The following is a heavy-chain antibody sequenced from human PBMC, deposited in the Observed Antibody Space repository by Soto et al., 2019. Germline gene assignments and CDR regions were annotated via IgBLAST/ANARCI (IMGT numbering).Heavy chain of an antibody. D-gene: IGHD2-21*01. J-gene: IGHJ6*03. CDR2: FDPEDGET. Sequence: ASVKVSCKVSGYTLTELSMHWVRQAPGKGLEWMGGFDPEDGETIYAQKFQGRVTMTEDTSTDTAYMELSSLRSEDTAVYYCATGAYCGGDCYSDNYYYYYMDVWGKGTTVTVSS. V-gene: IGHV1-24*01. CDR3: ATGAYCGGDCYSDNYYYYYMDV. CDR1: GYTLTELS.